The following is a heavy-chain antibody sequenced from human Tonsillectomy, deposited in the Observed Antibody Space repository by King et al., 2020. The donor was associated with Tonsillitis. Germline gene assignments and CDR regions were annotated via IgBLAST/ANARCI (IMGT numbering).Heavy chain of an antibody. Sequence: VQLQESGPGLVKPSETLSLTCTVSGGSISSYYWSWIRQPPGKGLEWIGYIYYSGSTNYNPTLKSRVTISVATSKNQFSLKLSSVTAADTAVYYCARIRPYDIYYYYGMDVWGQGTTVTVSS. V-gene: IGHV4-59*01. D-gene: IGHD3-9*01. CDR3: ARIRPYDIYYYYGMDV. CDR1: GGSISSYY. CDR2: IYYSGST. J-gene: IGHJ6*02.